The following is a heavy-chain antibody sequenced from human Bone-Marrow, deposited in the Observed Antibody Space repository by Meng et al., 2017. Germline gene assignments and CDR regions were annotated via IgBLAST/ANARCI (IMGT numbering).Heavy chain of an antibody. CDR2: IWYDGSNK. D-gene: IGHD3-16*01. V-gene: IGHV3-33*01. Sequence: GESLKISCAASGFTFSSYGMHWVRQAPGKGLEWVAVIWYDGSNKYYADSVKGRFTISRDNAKKSLYLQMSSLRVEDTAIYYCARDPRGSFDFLGQGTLVTVSS. J-gene: IGHJ4*02. CDR3: ARDPRGSFDF. CDR1: GFTFSSYG.